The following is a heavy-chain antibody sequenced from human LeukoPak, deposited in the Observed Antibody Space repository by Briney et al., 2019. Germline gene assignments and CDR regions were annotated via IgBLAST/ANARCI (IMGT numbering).Heavy chain of an antibody. CDR1: GFTFSSSA. Sequence: GRSPRLSCAASGFTFSSSAVSWVRQAPGKGLEWLSTINGGGGATYYADSVTGRFTIYSDTSQNTLYLQMNSLKIEDTAVYYCAKANPTPRGVNFDYWGQGTLVTVSS. CDR2: INGGGGAT. CDR3: AKANPTPRGVNFDY. J-gene: IGHJ4*02. V-gene: IGHV3-23*01. D-gene: IGHD3-10*01.